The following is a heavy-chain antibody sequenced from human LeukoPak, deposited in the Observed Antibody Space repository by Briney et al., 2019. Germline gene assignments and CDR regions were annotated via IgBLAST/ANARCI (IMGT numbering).Heavy chain of an antibody. D-gene: IGHD1-26*01. J-gene: IGHJ4*02. Sequence: PSETLSLTCTVSGGSFSSGSCYWNWIRQPPGKGLEWIGYIYYSGSTNYNPSLKSRVTISVDTSKNQFSLKLSTVTAADTAVYYCARGTKIQYSGTYYLPDYWGQGTLVTVSS. CDR2: IYYSGST. V-gene: IGHV4-61*01. CDR1: GGSFSSGSCY. CDR3: ARGTKIQYSGTYYLPDY.